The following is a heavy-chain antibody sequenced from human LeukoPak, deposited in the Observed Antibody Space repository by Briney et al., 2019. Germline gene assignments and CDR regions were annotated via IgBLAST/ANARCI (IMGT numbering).Heavy chain of an antibody. CDR1: GGSISSYY. J-gene: IGHJ4*02. CDR3: ASRKYGSGSGFDY. CDR2: IYYSGST. D-gene: IGHD3-10*01. V-gene: IGHV4-59*08. Sequence: SETLSLTCTVSGGSISSYYWSWIWQPPGKGLEWIGYIYYSGSTNYNPSLKSRITISVDTSKNQFSLKLSSVTAADTAVYYCASRKYGSGSGFDYWGQGTLVTVSS.